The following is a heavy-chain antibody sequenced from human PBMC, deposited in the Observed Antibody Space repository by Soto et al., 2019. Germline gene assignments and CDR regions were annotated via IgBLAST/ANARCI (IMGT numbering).Heavy chain of an antibody. Sequence: EVQLLVSGGGSVQPGGSLRLSCAASGFSFSNYAMSWVRQAPGTGLEWVSAIDSGGGSTYYAASVKGRFSISRENSMNTLYLQMNSLRAEDTAIYYCTEEHSNYPYNWFEPWGQGTLVTVSS. J-gene: IGHJ5*02. CDR3: TEEHSNYPYNWFEP. D-gene: IGHD4-4*01. CDR2: IDSGGGST. CDR1: GFSFSNYA. V-gene: IGHV3-23*01.